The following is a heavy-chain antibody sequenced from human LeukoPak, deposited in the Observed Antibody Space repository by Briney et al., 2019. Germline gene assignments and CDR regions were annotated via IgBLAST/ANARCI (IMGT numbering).Heavy chain of an antibody. Sequence: PSETLSLTCTVSGGSISNRNYHWGWIRQAPGKGLEWVSSISSTSSSYIYYADSVKGRFTISRDNAKNSLNLQMNSLRAEDTAVYARAGNLDNWGQGTLVTVSS. V-gene: IGHV3-21*01. CDR2: ISSTSSSYI. D-gene: IGHD4-23*01. J-gene: IGHJ4*02. CDR3: AGNLDN. CDR1: GGSISNRN.